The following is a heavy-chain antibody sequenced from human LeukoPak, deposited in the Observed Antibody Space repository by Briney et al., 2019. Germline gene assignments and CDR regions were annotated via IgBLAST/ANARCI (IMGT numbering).Heavy chain of an antibody. D-gene: IGHD3-9*01. Sequence: SETLSLTCTVSGGSISSYYWSWIRQPPGKGLEWIGYIYYSGSTNYNPSLKSRVTISVDTSKNQFSLKLSSVTAADTAVCYCARDRGYYDILTGYSSFDYWGQGTLVTVSS. CDR2: IYYSGST. V-gene: IGHV4-59*12. J-gene: IGHJ4*02. CDR3: ARDRGYYDILTGYSSFDY. CDR1: GGSISSYY.